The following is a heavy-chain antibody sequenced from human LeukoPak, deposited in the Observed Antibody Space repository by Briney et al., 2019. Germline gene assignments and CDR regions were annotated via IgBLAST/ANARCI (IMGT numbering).Heavy chain of an antibody. CDR1: GGSISSYY. V-gene: IGHV4-59*01. J-gene: IGHJ3*02. CDR2: IYYSGST. Sequence: SETLSLTCTVSGGSISSYYWSWIRQPPGKGLEWIGYIYYSGSTNYNPSLKSRVTISVDTSKNQFSLKLSSVTAADTAVYYCARGGASKGIVVVVAAMSGAFDIWGQGTMVTVSS. D-gene: IGHD2-15*01. CDR3: ARGGASKGIVVVVAAMSGAFDI.